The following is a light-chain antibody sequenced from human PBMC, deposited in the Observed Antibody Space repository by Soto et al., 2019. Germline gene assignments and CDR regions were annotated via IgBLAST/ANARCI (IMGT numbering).Light chain of an antibody. CDR3: LQHYTYPPT. Sequence: DIQMTQSPSALSASVGDTVTVTCRASQAIGNHLAWFQQQPGKVPQRLIFSVSTLQIGAPSRFSGSGSEKDFTLTITNLQPEDFASYFCLQHYTYPPTFGGGT. CDR2: SVS. V-gene: IGKV1-17*03. CDR1: QAIGNH. J-gene: IGKJ4*01.